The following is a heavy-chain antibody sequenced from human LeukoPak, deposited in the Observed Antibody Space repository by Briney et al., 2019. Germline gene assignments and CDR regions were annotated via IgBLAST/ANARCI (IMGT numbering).Heavy chain of an antibody. J-gene: IGHJ4*02. CDR1: GFTFSRYA. CDR3: ARSLLPSAFGY. V-gene: IGHV3-23*01. Sequence: GGSLRLSCVASGFTFSRYAMTWVRQAPGKGLEWVSVISGSGFRTFYADSVKGRFTISRDNSKNTLYLQMNSLRADDTAVYYCARSLLPSAFGYWGQGTLVTVSS. D-gene: IGHD2-2*01. CDR2: ISGSGFRT.